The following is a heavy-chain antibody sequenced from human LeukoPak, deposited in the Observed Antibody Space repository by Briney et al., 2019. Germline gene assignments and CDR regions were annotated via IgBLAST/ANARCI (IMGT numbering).Heavy chain of an antibody. CDR1: GFTISSYG. D-gene: IGHD2-8*01. V-gene: IGHV3-23*01. J-gene: IGHJ4*02. CDR2: ISSRADST. CDR3: AKDSPVCTY. Sequence: GGSLRLSCTASGFTISSYGMSWVRQAPGKGLEGVSAISSRADSTYYADSVKGRFTFSKDISKNTLYLQMDSLRAEDTAIYYCAKDSPVCTYWGQGTLVTVSS.